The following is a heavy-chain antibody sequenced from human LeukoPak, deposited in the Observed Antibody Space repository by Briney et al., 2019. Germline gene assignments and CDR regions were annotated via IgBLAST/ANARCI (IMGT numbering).Heavy chain of an antibody. CDR3: AKDLCGSDCPLGSFDY. CDR1: GFTFSSYG. Sequence: PGGSLRLSCAASGFTFSSYGMHWVRQAPGKGLEWVAFIRYDGSNKYYADSVKGRFTISRDNSKNTLYLQMNSLRAEDTAVYYCAKDLCGSDCPLGSFDYWGQGPLVTVSS. J-gene: IGHJ4*02. V-gene: IGHV3-30*02. D-gene: IGHD2-21*01. CDR2: IRYDGSNK.